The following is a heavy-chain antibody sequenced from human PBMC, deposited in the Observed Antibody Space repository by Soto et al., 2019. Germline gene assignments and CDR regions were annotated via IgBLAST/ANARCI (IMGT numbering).Heavy chain of an antibody. CDR3: AIRWQEPGQDYYYYYYMDV. V-gene: IGHV1-8*01. CDR1: GYTFTSYD. CDR2: MNPNSGNT. J-gene: IGHJ6*03. Sequence: GASVKVSCKASGYTFTSYDINWVRQATGQGLERKGWMNPNSGNTGYAQKFQGRVTMTRNTSISTAYMELSSLRSEDTAVYYCAIRWQEPGQDYYYYYYMDVWGKGTTVTVSS. D-gene: IGHD1-1*01.